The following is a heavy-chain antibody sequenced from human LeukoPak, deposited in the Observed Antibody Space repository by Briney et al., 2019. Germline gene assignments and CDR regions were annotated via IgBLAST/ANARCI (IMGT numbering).Heavy chain of an antibody. Sequence: PGESPKISCKGSGYSFTSYWIGWVRQMPGKGLEWMGIIYPGDSDTRYSPSFQGQVTISADKSISTAYLQWSSLKASDTAMYYCTARGVDYYGSGSYSDYWGQGTLVTVSS. CDR1: GYSFTSYW. J-gene: IGHJ4*02. D-gene: IGHD3-10*01. CDR2: IYPGDSDT. CDR3: TARGVDYYGSGSYSDY. V-gene: IGHV5-51*01.